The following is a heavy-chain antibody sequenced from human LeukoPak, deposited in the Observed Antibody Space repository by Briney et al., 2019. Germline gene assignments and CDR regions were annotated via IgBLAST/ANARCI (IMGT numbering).Heavy chain of an antibody. J-gene: IGHJ4*02. Sequence: GGSLRLSCTASGFTFSNYAVSWVRQAPGKGLEWVSGISGSSDTTYYADAVKGRFTISRDNSKNTLYLHMSSLRAEDTAVYYCAKGDNSGWYGDWGQGTLVTVSS. CDR2: ISGSSDTT. V-gene: IGHV3-23*01. CDR3: AKGDNSGWYGD. CDR1: GFTFSNYA. D-gene: IGHD6-19*01.